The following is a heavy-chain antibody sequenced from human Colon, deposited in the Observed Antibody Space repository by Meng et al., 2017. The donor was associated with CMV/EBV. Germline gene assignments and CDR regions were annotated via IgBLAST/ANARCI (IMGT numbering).Heavy chain of an antibody. J-gene: IGHJ5*02. CDR2: NHVTGIT. CDR3: ARDMQVTDGSLNWFDP. Sequence: PQTAVKEREWMWSNHVTGITYYNPSLKSRVTISRDTSKNQFSLKRTSVTAADTAVYYCARDMQVTDGSLNWFDPWGQGTLVTASS. D-gene: IGHD5-24*01. V-gene: IGHV4-30-4*01.